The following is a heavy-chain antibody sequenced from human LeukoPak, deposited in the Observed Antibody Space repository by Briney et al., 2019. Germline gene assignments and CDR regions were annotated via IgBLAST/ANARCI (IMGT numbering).Heavy chain of an antibody. D-gene: IGHD3-10*01. CDR1: GYTFTSYG. V-gene: IGHV1-18*01. CDR2: ISAYNGNT. CDR3: ARGRVRGVFYYYYYMDV. J-gene: IGHJ6*03. Sequence: ASVKVSCKASGYTFTSYGISWVRQAPGQGLEWMGWISAYNGNTNYAQKFQGRVTITRNTSISTAYMELSSLRSEDTAVYYCARGRVRGVFYYYYYMDVWGKGTTVTVSS.